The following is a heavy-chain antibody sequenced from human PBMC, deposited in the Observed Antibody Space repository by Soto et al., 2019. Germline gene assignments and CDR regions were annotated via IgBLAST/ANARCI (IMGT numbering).Heavy chain of an antibody. CDR1: GFTFSSYG. V-gene: IGHV3-33*01. D-gene: IGHD2-15*01. J-gene: IGHJ5*02. CDR3: ARDNIVVVVAATSNWFDL. Sequence: GGSLRLSCAASGFTFSSYGMHWVRQAPGKGLEWVAVIWYDGSNKYYADSVKGRFTISRDNSKNTLYLQMNSLRAEDTAVYYCARDNIVVVVAATSNWFDLWGQGTLVTVSS. CDR2: IWYDGSNK.